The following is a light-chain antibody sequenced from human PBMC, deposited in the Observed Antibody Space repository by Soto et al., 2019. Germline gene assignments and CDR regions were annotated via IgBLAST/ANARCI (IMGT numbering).Light chain of an antibody. Sequence: DIQMTQSPSTLSASVGDRVTITCRASQSISSWLAWYQQKPGKAPKLLIYKASSLESGVPPRFGGSGSGTEFTLTISSLQPDDFATYYCQQYNSYSTFGQGTKVDIK. V-gene: IGKV1-5*03. J-gene: IGKJ1*01. CDR3: QQYNSYST. CDR1: QSISSW. CDR2: KAS.